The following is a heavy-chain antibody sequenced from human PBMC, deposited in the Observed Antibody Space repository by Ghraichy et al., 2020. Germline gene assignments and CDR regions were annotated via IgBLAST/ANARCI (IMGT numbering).Heavy chain of an antibody. J-gene: IGHJ6*02. D-gene: IGHD6-19*01. CDR3: AKTRVADPYYYYGMDV. CDR2: ISGSGGST. CDR1: GFTFSSYA. V-gene: IGHV3-23*01. Sequence: GGSLRLSCAASGFTFSSYAMSWVRQAPGKGLEWVSAISGSGGSTYYADSVKGRFTISRDNSKNTLYLQMNSLRAEDTAVYYCAKTRVADPYYYYGMDVWGQGTTVTVSS.